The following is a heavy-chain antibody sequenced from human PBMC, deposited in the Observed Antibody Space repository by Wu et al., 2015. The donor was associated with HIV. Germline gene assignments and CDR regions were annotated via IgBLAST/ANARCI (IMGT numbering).Heavy chain of an antibody. CDR2: INPSGGST. D-gene: IGHD3-22*01. CDR3: ARDRSSGDYYDSSGPRVDAFDI. CDR1: GYTFTSYY. Sequence: QVQLVQSGAEVKKPGASVKVSCKASGYTFTSYYMHWVRQAPGQGLEWMGIINPSGGSTSYAQKFQGRVTMTRDTSTSTVYMELSSLRSEDTAVYYCARDRSSGDYYDSSGPRVDAFDIWGQGQWSPSLQ. J-gene: IGHJ3*02. V-gene: IGHV1-46*01.